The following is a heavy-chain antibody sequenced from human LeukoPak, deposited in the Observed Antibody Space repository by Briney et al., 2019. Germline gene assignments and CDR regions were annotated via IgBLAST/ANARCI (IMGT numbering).Heavy chain of an antibody. Sequence: SETLSLTCTVSGGSISSSSYYWGWIRQPPGKGLEWIGSFYSSGSTYYNPSLKSRVTISVDTSKNEFSLKLSSVIAADTAVYYCARIYSSGYYQYCFDYWGQGTLVTVSS. CDR3: ARIYSSGYYQYCFDY. V-gene: IGHV4-39*01. J-gene: IGHJ4*02. D-gene: IGHD3-22*01. CDR2: FYSSGST. CDR1: GGSISSSSYY.